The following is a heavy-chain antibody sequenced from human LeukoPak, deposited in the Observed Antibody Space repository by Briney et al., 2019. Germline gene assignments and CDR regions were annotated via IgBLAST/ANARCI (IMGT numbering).Heavy chain of an antibody. J-gene: IGHJ6*02. CDR1: GFTVSSNY. V-gene: IGHV3-53*01. Sequence: GGSLRLSCAASGFTVSSNYMSWVRQAPGKGLEWVSVIYSGGSTYYADSVKGRFTISRDNSKNTLYLQMSSLRAEDTAVYYCARAATTVTFGYYYYGMDVWGQGTTVTVSS. D-gene: IGHD4-17*01. CDR2: IYSGGST. CDR3: ARAATTVTFGYYYYGMDV.